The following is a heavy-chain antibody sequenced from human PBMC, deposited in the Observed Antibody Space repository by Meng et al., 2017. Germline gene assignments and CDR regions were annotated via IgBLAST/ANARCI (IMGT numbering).Heavy chain of an antibody. Sequence: EVVLVWLVGGLVKPGGSLRFSWVGFGVRFTDAWMSWVGQAPGKGLEWVGRIKRNRDGGTIDYAARVKGRFTISRDESKNTLYLQMDSLITEDTAVYFCATGAAAADHWGQGTLVTVSS. J-gene: IGHJ4*02. CDR1: GVRFTDAW. V-gene: IGHV3-15*01. D-gene: IGHD6-13*01. CDR2: IKRNRDGGTI. CDR3: ATGAAAADH.